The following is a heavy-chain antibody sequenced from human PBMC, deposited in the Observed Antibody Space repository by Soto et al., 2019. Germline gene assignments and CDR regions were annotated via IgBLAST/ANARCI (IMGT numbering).Heavy chain of an antibody. CDR2: INHSGST. Sequence: QVQLQQWGAGLLKPSETLSLTCAVYGGSFSGYYWSWIRQPPGKGLEWIGEINHSGSTNYNPSLKSRVTISVDTSKNQFSLKLSSLTAADTAVYYCARGRGATIRSGCFDLWGRGTLVTVSS. CDR3: ARGRGATIRSGCFDL. D-gene: IGHD5-12*01. J-gene: IGHJ2*01. CDR1: GGSFSGYY. V-gene: IGHV4-34*01.